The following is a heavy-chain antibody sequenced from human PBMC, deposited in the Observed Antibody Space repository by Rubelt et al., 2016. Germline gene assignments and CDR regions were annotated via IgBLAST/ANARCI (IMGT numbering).Heavy chain of an antibody. V-gene: IGHV3-53*01. CDR2: IYSGGST. D-gene: IGHD6-6*01. CDR3: ARLIAARRENIYYYYGMDV. Sequence: VRQAPGKGLEWVSVIYSGGSTYYAGSVKGRFTISRDNSKNTLYLQMNSLRAEDTAVYYCARLIAARRENIYYYYGMDVWGQGTKVTVSS. J-gene: IGHJ6*02.